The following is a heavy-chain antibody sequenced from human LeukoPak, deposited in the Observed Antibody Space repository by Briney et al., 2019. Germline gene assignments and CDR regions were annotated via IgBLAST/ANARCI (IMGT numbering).Heavy chain of an antibody. CDR1: GGSISYSSYY. D-gene: IGHD2-15*01. CDR3: SRDCSGGSCFSGPFEY. V-gene: IGHV4-39*02. CDR2: IYYTGSS. J-gene: IGHJ4*02. Sequence: SETLSLTCTVSGGSISYSSYYWGWMRQPQGKGLEWIGSIYYTGSSYYNPSLKSRVTISVDTSKNQFSLKLRSVTAADTAVYYCSRDCSGGSCFSGPFEYWGQGTLVTVSS.